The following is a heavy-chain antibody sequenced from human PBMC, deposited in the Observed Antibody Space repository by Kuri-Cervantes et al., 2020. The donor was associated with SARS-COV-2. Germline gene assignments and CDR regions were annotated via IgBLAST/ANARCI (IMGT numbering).Heavy chain of an antibody. CDR1: GGSISSYY. CDR2: IYYSGST. CDR3: ARTSRAPYCSGGSCYSRIPHGMDV. Sequence: ESLKISCTVSGGSISSYYWSWIRQPPGKELEWIGYIYYSGSTNYNPSLKSRVTISVDTSKNQFSLKLSSVTAADTAVYYCARTSRAPYCSGGSCYSRIPHGMDVWGQGTTVTVSS. D-gene: IGHD2-15*01. J-gene: IGHJ6*02. V-gene: IGHV4-59*12.